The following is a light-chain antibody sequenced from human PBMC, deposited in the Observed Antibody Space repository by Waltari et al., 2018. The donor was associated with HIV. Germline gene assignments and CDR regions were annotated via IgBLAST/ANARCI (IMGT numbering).Light chain of an antibody. CDR3: QAWASDTAV. J-gene: IGLJ2*01. V-gene: IGLV3-1*01. CDR2: QDN. Sequence: SYDLTQTPSVSVSPGQTATISCTGPKLGDTYTSWYQQKTGQAPLLIIYQDNKRPPGISERFSGSSSGTTATLVIYGVQTRDEAKYFCQAWASDTAVFGGGTTLTVL. CDR1: KLGDTY.